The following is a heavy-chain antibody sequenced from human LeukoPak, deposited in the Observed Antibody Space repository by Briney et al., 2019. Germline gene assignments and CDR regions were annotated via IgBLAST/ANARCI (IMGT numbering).Heavy chain of an antibody. D-gene: IGHD2-21*02. Sequence: GASVKVSCKASGYTFTGYYMHWVRQAPGQGLEWMGWINPNSGGTNYAQKFQGRVTMTRDTSISTAYMELSRLRSDDTAVYYCARSCGGDCYDAFDIWGQGTMVTVSS. CDR3: ARSCGGDCYDAFDI. CDR2: INPNSGGT. J-gene: IGHJ3*02. CDR1: GYTFTGYY. V-gene: IGHV1-2*02.